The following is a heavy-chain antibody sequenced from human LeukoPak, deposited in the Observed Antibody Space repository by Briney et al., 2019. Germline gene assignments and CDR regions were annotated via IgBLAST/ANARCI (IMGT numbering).Heavy chain of an antibody. D-gene: IGHD2-2*02. CDR1: GFTFSSYA. J-gene: IGHJ6*03. V-gene: IGHV3-23*01. CDR2: ISGSGGST. Sequence: GGSLRLSCAASGFTFSSYAMSWVRQAPGKGLEWVSAISGSGGSTYYADSVKGRFTISRDNAKNSLYLQMNSLRAEDTASYHCARLGYCSSTSCYTDYYYYYYMDVWGKGTTVTVSS. CDR3: ARLGYCSSTSCYTDYYYYYYMDV.